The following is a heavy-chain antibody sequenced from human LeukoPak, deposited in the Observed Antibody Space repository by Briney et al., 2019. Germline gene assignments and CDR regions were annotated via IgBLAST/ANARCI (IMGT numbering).Heavy chain of an antibody. V-gene: IGHV4-59*08. CDR3: ARAVVVTATTIYGMDV. CDR2: IYYSGST. Sequence: SETLSLTCTVSGGSISSYYWSWIRQPPGKGLEWIGYIYYSGSTYYNPSLKSRVTISVDTSKNQFSLKLSSVTAADTAVYYCARAVVVTATTIYGMDVWGQGTTVTVSS. CDR1: GGSISSYY. J-gene: IGHJ6*02. D-gene: IGHD2-21*02.